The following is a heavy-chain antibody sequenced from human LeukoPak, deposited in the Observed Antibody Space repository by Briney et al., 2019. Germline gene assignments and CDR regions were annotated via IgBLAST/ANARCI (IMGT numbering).Heavy chain of an antibody. CDR1: GGTFSSYA. CDR3: AREGDSSGYYYSRPYAFDI. D-gene: IGHD3-22*01. J-gene: IGHJ3*02. Sequence: GASVKVSCKASGGTFSSYAISWVRQAPGQGLEWMGGIIPIFGTANYAQKFQGRVTITADESTSTAYMELSSLRSEDTAVYYCAREGDSSGYYYSRPYAFDIWGQGTMVTVSS. V-gene: IGHV1-69*13. CDR2: IIPIFGTA.